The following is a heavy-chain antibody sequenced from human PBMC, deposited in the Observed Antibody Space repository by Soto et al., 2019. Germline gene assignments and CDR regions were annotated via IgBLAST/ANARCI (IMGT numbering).Heavy chain of an antibody. CDR3: ASRYCSGGSCYTGGHFQH. V-gene: IGHV4-39*01. CDR1: GGSISSSSYY. D-gene: IGHD2-15*01. J-gene: IGHJ1*01. Sequence: PSETLSLTCTVSGGSISSSSYYWGWIRQPPGKGLEWIGSIYYSGSTYYNPSLKSRVTISVDTSKNQFSLKLSSVTAADTAVYYCASRYCSGGSCYTGGHFQHWGQGTLVTVSS. CDR2: IYYSGST.